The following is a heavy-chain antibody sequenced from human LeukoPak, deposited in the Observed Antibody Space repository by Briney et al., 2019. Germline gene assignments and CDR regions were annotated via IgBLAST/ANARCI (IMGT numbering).Heavy chain of an antibody. Sequence: PGGSLRLSCAASGFTFSGYAMSWVRQAPGKGLEWVSAISGSGDGTYYADSVKGRFTISRDNSKNTLFLQMNSLRAEDTAVYYCARVALDSSGDNYGQGAFDYWGQGTLVTVSS. CDR2: ISGSGDGT. CDR1: GFTFSGYA. J-gene: IGHJ4*02. CDR3: ARVALDSSGDNYGQGAFDY. D-gene: IGHD3-22*01. V-gene: IGHV3-23*01.